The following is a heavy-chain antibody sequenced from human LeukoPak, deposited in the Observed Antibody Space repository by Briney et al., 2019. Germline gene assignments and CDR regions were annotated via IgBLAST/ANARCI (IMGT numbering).Heavy chain of an antibody. CDR2: IIPISGTA. Sequence: SVKVSCKASGGTFSRYAISWVRQTPGQGLEWMGGIIPISGTANYAQKFQGRVTMTRDTSISTAYMELSRLRSDDTAIYYCALMVRGVINRLDYWGQGTLVTVSS. CDR1: GGTFSRYA. D-gene: IGHD3-10*01. J-gene: IGHJ4*02. V-gene: IGHV1-69*05. CDR3: ALMVRGVINRLDY.